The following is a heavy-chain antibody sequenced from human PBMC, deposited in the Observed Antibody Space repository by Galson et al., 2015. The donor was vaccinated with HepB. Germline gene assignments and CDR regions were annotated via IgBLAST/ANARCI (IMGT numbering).Heavy chain of an antibody. D-gene: IGHD3/OR15-3a*01. CDR1: GVSVREYG. Sequence: SVQVSGKAAGVSVREYGIGGVRQAPGRGLERMGGIIPRFGSPNTDQKFLGRVAISADESTTTGYMELRDLRSDDTAIYFCATFGKVNLDYVFDHWGQGTLVIVSS. CDR3: ATFGKVNLDYVFDH. CDR2: IIPRFGSP. J-gene: IGHJ4*02. V-gene: IGHV1-69*13.